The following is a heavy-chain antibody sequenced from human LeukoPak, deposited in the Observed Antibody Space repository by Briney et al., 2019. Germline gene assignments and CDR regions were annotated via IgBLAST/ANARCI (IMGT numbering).Heavy chain of an antibody. J-gene: IGHJ4*02. CDR1: GYTFTSYD. Sequence: ASVKVSCKASGYTFTSYDINWLRQATGQGLEWMGWMNPNSCNTGYAQKFQGRVTMTRNTSISTAYMARRSLRSEDTAVYDCARGRLWYQLPTDWGQGTLVSVSS. CDR2: MNPNSCNT. V-gene: IGHV1-8*01. CDR3: ARGRLWYQLPTD. D-gene: IGHD2-2*01.